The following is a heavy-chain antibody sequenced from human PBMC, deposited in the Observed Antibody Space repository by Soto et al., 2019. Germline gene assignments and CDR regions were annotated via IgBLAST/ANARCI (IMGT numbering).Heavy chain of an antibody. V-gene: IGHV3-30*18. CDR1: GFTFSSYG. Sequence: SLRLSCAASGFTFSSYGMHWVRQAPGKGLEWVAVISYDGSNKYYADSVKGRFTISRDNSKNTLYLQMNSLRAEDTAVYYCAKDGDTAMVKLDYWGQGTQVTVSS. CDR3: AKDGDTAMVKLDY. J-gene: IGHJ4*02. D-gene: IGHD5-18*01. CDR2: ISYDGSNK.